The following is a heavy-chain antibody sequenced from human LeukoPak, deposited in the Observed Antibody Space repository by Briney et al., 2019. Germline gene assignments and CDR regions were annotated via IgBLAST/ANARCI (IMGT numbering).Heavy chain of an antibody. J-gene: IGHJ4*02. CDR3: ARARSEMATITRPDFDY. V-gene: IGHV3-30-3*01. D-gene: IGHD5-24*01. CDR1: GFTFSSYA. Sequence: GGSLRLSCAASGFTFSSYAMHWVRQAPGKGMEWVAVISYDGSNKYYADCVKGRFTISRDNSKNTLYLQMNSLRAEDTAVYYCARARSEMATITRPDFDYWGQGTLVTVSS. CDR2: ISYDGSNK.